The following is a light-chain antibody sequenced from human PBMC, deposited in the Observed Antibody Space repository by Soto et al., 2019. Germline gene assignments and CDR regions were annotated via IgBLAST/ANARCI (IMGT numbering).Light chain of an antibody. Sequence: QSALTQPASVSGSPGQSTTISCTGTSSDVGAYNFVSWYQQRPGKAPKLMIYDVSHRPSGVSNRFSGSKSGNTASLTISGLQAEDEADYYCTSYTTSSTFYGFGTGTKVTVL. CDR3: TSYTTSSTFYG. J-gene: IGLJ1*01. CDR2: DVS. V-gene: IGLV2-14*01. CDR1: SSDVGAYNF.